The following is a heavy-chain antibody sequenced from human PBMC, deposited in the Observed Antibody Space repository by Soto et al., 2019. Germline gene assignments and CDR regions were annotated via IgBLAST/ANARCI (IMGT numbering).Heavy chain of an antibody. J-gene: IGHJ6*02. Sequence: QVQLVESGGGVVQPGRSLRLSCAASGFTFSSYGMHWVRQAPGKGLEWVAVISYDGSNKYYADSVKGRFTISRDNSKNTLYLQMNSLRAEDMAVYYCANGMDVWGQGTTVTVSS. V-gene: IGHV3-30*18. CDR2: ISYDGSNK. CDR1: GFTFSSYG. CDR3: ANGMDV.